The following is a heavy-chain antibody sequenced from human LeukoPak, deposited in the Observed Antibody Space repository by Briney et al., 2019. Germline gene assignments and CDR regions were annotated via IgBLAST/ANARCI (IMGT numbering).Heavy chain of an antibody. CDR1: GFTFSSYW. V-gene: IGHV3-74*01. Sequence: GGSLRLSCAASGFTFSSYWMHWVRQAPGKGLVWVSRINSDGSSTSYADSVKGRFTTSRDNAKNTLYLQMNSLRAEDTAVYYCAKNLDTAMVNDAFDIWGQGTMVTVSS. J-gene: IGHJ3*02. D-gene: IGHD5-18*01. CDR2: INSDGSST. CDR3: AKNLDTAMVNDAFDI.